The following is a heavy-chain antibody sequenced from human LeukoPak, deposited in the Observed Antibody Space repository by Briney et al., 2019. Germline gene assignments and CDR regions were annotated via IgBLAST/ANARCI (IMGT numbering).Heavy chain of an antibody. CDR2: INYSGRT. CDR1: GYSIRSGYQ. V-gene: IGHV4-38-2*01. D-gene: IGHD7-27*01. Sequence: SETLSLTCSVSGYSIRSGYQWGWIRQAPGKGLEWIGSINYSGRTYDNPSLKSRVTISVDTSKNQFSLKLSSVTAADTAVYYCARSQQLTGDFDHWGQGTLVTVSS. CDR3: ARSQQLTGDFDH. J-gene: IGHJ4*02.